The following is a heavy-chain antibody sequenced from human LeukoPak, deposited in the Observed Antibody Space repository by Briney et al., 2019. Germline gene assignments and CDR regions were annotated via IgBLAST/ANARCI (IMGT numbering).Heavy chain of an antibody. V-gene: IGHV3-7*05. CDR1: GFTFSSYW. CDR2: IKQDGSEK. D-gene: IGHD2-15*01. Sequence: GGSLRLSCAASGFTFSSYWMSWVRQAPGKGLEWVAHIKQDGSEKYYVDSVKGRFTISRDNAKNSLYLQMNSLRAEDTAVYYCAREYCSGGSCYGFYYYYYGMDVWGQGTTVTVSS. CDR3: AREYCSGGSCYGFYYYYYGMDV. J-gene: IGHJ6*02.